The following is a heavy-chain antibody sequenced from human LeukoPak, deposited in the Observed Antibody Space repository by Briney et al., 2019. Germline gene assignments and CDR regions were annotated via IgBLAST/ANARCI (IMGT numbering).Heavy chain of an antibody. V-gene: IGHV1-69-2*01. CDR1: GYTFTDYY. CDR3: ATGEGTL. Sequence: ASVKVSCKAAGYTFTDYYMHWVQQAPGKGLEWMGLVDPEDGETIYAEKFQGRVTITADTSTDTAYMELSSLRSEDTAVYYCATGEGTLWGQGTLVTVSS. D-gene: IGHD1-7*01. CDR2: VDPEDGET. J-gene: IGHJ4*02.